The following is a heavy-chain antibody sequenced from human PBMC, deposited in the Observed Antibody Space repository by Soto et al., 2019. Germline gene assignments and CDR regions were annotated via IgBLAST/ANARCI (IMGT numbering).Heavy chain of an antibody. Sequence: EVQLVESGGGLVQPGGSLRLSCAASGFTFSDARMNWVRQAPGKGLEWVGLIKGKADGGTVDYSAPVKGRFIISRDDSRNTLYLHMNSLKTEDTAVYYCTTAHPRGPDYWGQGTLVTVSS. CDR1: GFTFSDAR. J-gene: IGHJ4*02. CDR2: IKGKADGGTV. D-gene: IGHD5-12*01. V-gene: IGHV3-15*01. CDR3: TTAHPRGPDY.